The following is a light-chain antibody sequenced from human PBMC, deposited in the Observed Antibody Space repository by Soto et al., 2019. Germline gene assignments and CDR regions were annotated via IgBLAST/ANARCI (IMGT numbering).Light chain of an antibody. J-gene: IGLJ1*01. CDR3: TSYTSSYTYV. Sequence: QSVLTQPASVSGSPGQSITISCTGTSSDIGSYNYVSWYQQHPGKAPKLMIHDVTNRPSGVSNRFSGSKSGNTASLTISGLQAEDEADYYCTSYTSSYTYVFGTGTKDTVL. CDR1: SSDIGSYNY. V-gene: IGLV2-14*03. CDR2: DVT.